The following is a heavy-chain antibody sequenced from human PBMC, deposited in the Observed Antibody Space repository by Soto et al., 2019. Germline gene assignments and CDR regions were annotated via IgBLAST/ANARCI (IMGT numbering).Heavy chain of an antibody. V-gene: IGHV4-4*02. J-gene: IGHJ6*02. CDR2: IYHSGST. D-gene: IGHD3-3*01. CDR3: AKTYYDFWSGFGALAYGMDV. CDR1: GGPIGSSNW. Sequence: PSETLSVTCAVSGGPIGSSNWWSCVRQPPGKELEWIGEIYHSGSTNYNPSLKSRVTISVDKSKNPFSLKLSSVTAADTAVYYCAKTYYDFWSGFGALAYGMDVWRQGTTVTVSS.